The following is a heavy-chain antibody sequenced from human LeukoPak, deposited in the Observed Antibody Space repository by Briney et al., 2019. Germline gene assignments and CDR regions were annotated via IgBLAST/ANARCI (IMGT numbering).Heavy chain of an antibody. J-gene: IGHJ3*02. CDR2: ISYSGNT. CDR1: GGSIRSYY. Sequence: SETLSLTCTVSGGSIRSYYWSWIRQPPGKGLEWIGYISYSGNTDYNPSLKSRVIISVDTSKNQFSLKLTSVTAADTAVYYCARWIVVASVNEGAFDIWGQGTMVTVSS. D-gene: IGHD2-15*01. CDR3: ARWIVVASVNEGAFDI. V-gene: IGHV4-59*01.